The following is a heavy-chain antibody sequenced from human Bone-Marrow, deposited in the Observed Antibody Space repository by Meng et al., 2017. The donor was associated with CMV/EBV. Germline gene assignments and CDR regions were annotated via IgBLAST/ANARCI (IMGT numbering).Heavy chain of an antibody. CDR1: GGSISSSNW. V-gene: IGHV4-4*02. CDR2: IYYSGST. J-gene: IGHJ4*02. D-gene: IGHD3-3*01. CDR3: ASHSGGFWSGSRPGRYYFDY. Sequence: GSLRLSCAVSGGSISSSNWWSWVRQPPGKGLEWIGYIYYSGSTNYNPSLKSRVTISVDTSKNQFSLKLSSVTAADTAVYYCASHSGGFWSGSRPGRYYFDYWGQGTLVTVSS.